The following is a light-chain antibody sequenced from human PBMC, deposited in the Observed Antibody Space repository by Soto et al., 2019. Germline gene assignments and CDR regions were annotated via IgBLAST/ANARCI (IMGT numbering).Light chain of an antibody. J-gene: IGLJ3*02. CDR2: DTT. V-gene: IGLV7-46*01. Sequence: QAVVTQEPSLTVSPGGTVTLTCASTTGTVTSGHYPYWFQQRPGQAPRTLIYDTTNRHSWTPGRFSGSLLGGKAALTLSGAQPEDEAEYFCMLYYNTVGLVFGGGTKVTVL. CDR3: MLYYNTVGLV. CDR1: TGTVTSGHY.